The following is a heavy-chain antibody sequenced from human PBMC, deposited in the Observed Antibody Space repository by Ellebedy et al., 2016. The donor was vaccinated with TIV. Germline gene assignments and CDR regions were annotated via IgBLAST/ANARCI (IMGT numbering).Heavy chain of an antibody. CDR2: IYYSWST. V-gene: IGHV4-59*08. CDR3: AGDYGAYCDY. CDR1: GDSISSYH. J-gene: IGHJ4*02. D-gene: IGHD4-17*01. Sequence: MPSETLSLTCTAPGDSISSYHWSWLRRPPGKGLEWIGYIYYSWSTNYNPSLKTRVTISVDMSKNQFSLRLSSVTSADTAVYSCAGDYGAYCDYWGQGTLVTVSS.